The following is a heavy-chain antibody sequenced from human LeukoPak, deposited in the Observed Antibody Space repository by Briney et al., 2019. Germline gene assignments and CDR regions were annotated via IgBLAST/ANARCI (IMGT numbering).Heavy chain of an antibody. D-gene: IGHD3-22*01. J-gene: IGHJ4*02. CDR1: GFTFSSYG. CDR3: ARGKYNYYDSSGLPYYFDY. Sequence: GGSLRLSCAAFGFTFSSYGMHWVRQAPGKGLEWVSSISSGSSYIYYADPVKGRFTISRDNAKNSLYLQMNSLRAEDTAVYYCARGKYNYYDSSGLPYYFDYWGQGTLVTVSS. V-gene: IGHV3-21*01. CDR2: ISSGSSYI.